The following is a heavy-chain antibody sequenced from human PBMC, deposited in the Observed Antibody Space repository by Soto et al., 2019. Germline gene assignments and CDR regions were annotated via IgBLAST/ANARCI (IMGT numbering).Heavy chain of an antibody. CDR1: GFTFSGFG. Sequence: HPGGSLRLSCAASGFTFSGFGMDWVRQAPGKGLEWVATTSSDGTEKYYADSVKGRFTISRDNSKNTLYMQMNSLRAEDTAVYYCAKERGRRGFDYWGQGTVVTVSS. CDR3: AKERGRRGFDY. CDR2: TSSDGTEK. J-gene: IGHJ4*02. V-gene: IGHV3-30*18.